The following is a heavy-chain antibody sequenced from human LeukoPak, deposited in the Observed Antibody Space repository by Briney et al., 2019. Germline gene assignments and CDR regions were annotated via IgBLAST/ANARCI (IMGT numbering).Heavy chain of an antibody. V-gene: IGHV3-49*04. CDR1: GFTLGDYA. J-gene: IGHJ4*02. CDR3: TRDEKQSYFDTTAYWTLFDY. D-gene: IGHD3-22*01. Sequence: GGSLRLSCTGSGFTLGDYALSWVRQAPGKGLEWIGSIRSDAYGGSTQYAASVTGRFTISRDDSDNIVYLQINSLQTDDTAVYYCTRDEKQSYFDTTAYWTLFDYWGQGTLVTVSS. CDR2: IRSDAYGGST.